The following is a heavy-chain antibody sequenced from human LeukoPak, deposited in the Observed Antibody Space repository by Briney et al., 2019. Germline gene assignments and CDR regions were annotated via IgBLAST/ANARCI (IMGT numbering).Heavy chain of an antibody. V-gene: IGHV3-30*02. CDR1: TFTFSDYG. Sequence: GGSLRLSCVGSTFTFSDYGMRWVRQAPGKGLEWVAFIRNDGAKTYYADSAKGRFTISRDNSRNTLYLQMNSLTAEDTAVFYCAKDGVILAPGVYWYMDVWGRGTTVTVS. CDR2: IRNDGAKT. D-gene: IGHD3-16*02. CDR3: AKDGVILAPGVYWYMDV. J-gene: IGHJ6*03.